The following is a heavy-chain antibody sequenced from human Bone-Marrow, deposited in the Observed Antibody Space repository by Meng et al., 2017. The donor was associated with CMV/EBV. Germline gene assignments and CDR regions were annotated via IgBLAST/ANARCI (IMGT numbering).Heavy chain of an antibody. CDR1: GYTITSYG. D-gene: IGHD6-13*01. Sequence: ASALVSSKAAGYTITSYGISWVRQAPGQGLEWMGWISAYNGNTNYAQKLKGRVTMTTDTSTSTAYMELRSMRSDDTAVYYCARGGYSSSWSSFGYWGQGTLVTVSS. V-gene: IGHV1-18*01. CDR3: ARGGYSSSWSSFGY. J-gene: IGHJ4*02. CDR2: ISAYNGNT.